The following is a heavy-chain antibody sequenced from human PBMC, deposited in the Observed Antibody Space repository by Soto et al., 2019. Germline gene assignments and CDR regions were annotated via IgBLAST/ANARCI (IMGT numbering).Heavy chain of an antibody. V-gene: IGHV4-34*01. Sequence: QVQLQQWGAGLLKPSETLSLTCAVYGGSFSGYQWSWIRQTPGKGLEWIGEINDSGNINFNPSLRSQVTILLDTTKKQISLKLSSVTAADSAVYYCARGLILWFGELSRRGGYYYYMDVWGKGTTVTVSS. CDR2: INDSGNI. J-gene: IGHJ6*03. D-gene: IGHD3-10*01. CDR1: GGSFSGYQ. CDR3: ARGLILWFGELSRRGGYYYYMDV.